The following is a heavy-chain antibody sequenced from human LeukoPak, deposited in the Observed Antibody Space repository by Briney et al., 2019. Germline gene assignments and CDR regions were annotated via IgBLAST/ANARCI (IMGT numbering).Heavy chain of an antibody. CDR2: IRYDGSNK. J-gene: IGHJ4*02. D-gene: IGHD3-22*01. V-gene: IGHV3-30*02. CDR1: GFTFSSYG. CDR3: ATSTVVITFGPPDY. Sequence: GGTLRLSCAASGFTFSSYGMHWVRQAPGKGLECVSFIRYDGSNKYYADSVKVRFTISRDNSKNTLYLQMNSLRAEDTAVYYCATSTVVITFGPPDYWGQGTLVTVSS.